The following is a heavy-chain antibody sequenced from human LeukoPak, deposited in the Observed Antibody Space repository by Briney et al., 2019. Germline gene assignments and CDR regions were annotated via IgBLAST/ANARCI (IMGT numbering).Heavy chain of an antibody. CDR2: IYTSGST. V-gene: IGHV4-61*02. CDR1: GGSISSGSYY. J-gene: IGHJ4*02. Sequence: SQTLSLTCTVSGGSISSGSYYWSWIRQPPGKGLEWIGRIYTSGSTNYNPSLKSRVTISVDTSKSQFSLKLSSVTAADTAVYYRARDLIGPYYFDYWGQGTLVTVSS. CDR3: ARDLIGPYYFDY.